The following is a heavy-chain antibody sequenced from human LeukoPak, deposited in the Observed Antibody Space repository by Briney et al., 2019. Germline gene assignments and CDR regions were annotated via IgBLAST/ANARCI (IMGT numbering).Heavy chain of an antibody. CDR1: GGSISSYY. Sequence: MASETLSLSCTVSGGSISSYYWSWIRQPPGKGLEWIGYIYYSGSTNYNPSLKSRVTISVDTSKNQFSLKLSSVTAADTDVYYCAREVYSGTNGGFDPWGQGTLVTVSS. CDR2: IYYSGST. J-gene: IGHJ5*02. CDR3: AREVYSGTNGGFDP. V-gene: IGHV4-59*01. D-gene: IGHD1-26*01.